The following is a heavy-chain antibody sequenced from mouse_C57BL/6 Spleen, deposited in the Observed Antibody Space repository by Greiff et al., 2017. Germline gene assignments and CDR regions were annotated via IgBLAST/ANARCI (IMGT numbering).Heavy chain of an antibody. V-gene: IGHV1-55*01. CDR1: GYTFTSYW. CDR2: IYPGSGST. J-gene: IGHJ1*03. CDR3: ARSNEPLYWDFDV. Sequence: QVQLQQPGAELVKPGASVKMSCKASGYTFTSYWITWVKQRPGQGLEWIGDIYPGSGSTNYNEKFKSKATLTVDTSSSTAYMQLSSLTSEDSAVYYWARSNEPLYWDFDVWGTGTTVTVS.